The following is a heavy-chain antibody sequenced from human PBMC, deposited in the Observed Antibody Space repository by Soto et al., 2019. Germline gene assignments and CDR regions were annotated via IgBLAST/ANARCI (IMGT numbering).Heavy chain of an antibody. Sequence: SETLSLTCTVSGGSISSSSYYWGLIRQPPGKGLEWIGSIYYSGSTYYNPSLKSRVTISVDTSKNQFSLKLSSVTAADTAVYYCATTTREDSGYDPDFDYWGQGTLVTVSS. D-gene: IGHD5-12*01. J-gene: IGHJ4*02. V-gene: IGHV4-39*01. CDR2: IYYSGST. CDR1: GGSISSSSYY. CDR3: ATTTREDSGYDPDFDY.